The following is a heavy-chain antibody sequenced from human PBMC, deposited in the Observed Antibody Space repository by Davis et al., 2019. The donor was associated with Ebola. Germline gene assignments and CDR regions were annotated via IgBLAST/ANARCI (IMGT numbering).Heavy chain of an antibody. CDR1: GFTFSSYA. J-gene: IGHJ3*02. D-gene: IGHD3-3*01. CDR2: ISYDGSNK. V-gene: IGHV3-30-3*01. CDR3: RSGRFLEWLLSSGAFDI. Sequence: GESLKISCAASGFTFSSYAMHWVRQAPGKGLEWVAVISYDGSNKYYADSVKGRFTISRDNSKNTLYLQMNSLRAEDTAVYYCRSGRFLEWLLSSGAFDIWGQGTMVTVSS.